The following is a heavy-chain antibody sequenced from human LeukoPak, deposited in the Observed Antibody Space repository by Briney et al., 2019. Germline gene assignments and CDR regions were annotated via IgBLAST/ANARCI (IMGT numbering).Heavy chain of an antibody. CDR1: GYTFTDYY. J-gene: IGHJ3*02. V-gene: IGHV1-2*02. CDR2: MHPNSGGT. D-gene: IGHD3-3*01. CDR3: ASHTTIFGVAIIDI. Sequence: ASVKVSCKASGYTFTDYYMHWLRQAPGQGLEWMGWMHPNSGGTNYAQKFQGRVTMTRDTSISTAYMDLSSLRSDDTAVYYCASHTTIFGVAIIDIWGQGTMVTVSS.